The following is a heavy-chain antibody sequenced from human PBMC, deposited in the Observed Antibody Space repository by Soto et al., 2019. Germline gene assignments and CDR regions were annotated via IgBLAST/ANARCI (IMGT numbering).Heavy chain of an antibody. CDR1: GFTFSSYE. V-gene: IGHV3-48*03. CDR2: ISSSGSTI. D-gene: IGHD3-16*01. CDR3: ARDRKRGRWFDP. Sequence: ESGGGLVQPGGSLRLSCAASGFTFSSYEMNWVRQAPGKGLEWVSYISSSGSTIYYADSVKGRFTISRDNAKNSLYLQMNSLRAEDTAVYYCARDRKRGRWFDPWGQGTLVTVSS. J-gene: IGHJ5*02.